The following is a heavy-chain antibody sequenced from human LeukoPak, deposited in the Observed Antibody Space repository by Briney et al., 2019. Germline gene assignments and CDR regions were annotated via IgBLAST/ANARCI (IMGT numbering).Heavy chain of an antibody. V-gene: IGHV3-7*03. CDR2: IKHDGSEK. CDR1: GFTFSRHW. J-gene: IGHJ4*02. Sequence: GGSLRLSCAASGFTFSRHWMTWVRQAPGKGLEWVANIKHDGSEKNYVDSVKGRFTISRDNAKNSLYLQMNGLRAEDTAVYYCATPLDYYDRSDSHQGGDWGQGTLVTVSS. D-gene: IGHD3-22*01. CDR3: ATPLDYYDRSDSHQGGD.